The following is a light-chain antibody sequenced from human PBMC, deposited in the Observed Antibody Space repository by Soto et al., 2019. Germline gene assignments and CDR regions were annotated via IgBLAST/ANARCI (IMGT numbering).Light chain of an antibody. J-gene: IGKJ1*01. CDR3: QQSDSTPLT. CDR1: QSISSY. CDR2: AAS. Sequence: DIQMTQSPSSLSASVGDRVTITCRASQSISSYLNWYQQNPGKAPKLLIYAASSLQSGVPSRFSGSGSGTDFTLTISSLQPEDFATYYCQQSDSTPLTFGQGNKVEIK. V-gene: IGKV1-39*01.